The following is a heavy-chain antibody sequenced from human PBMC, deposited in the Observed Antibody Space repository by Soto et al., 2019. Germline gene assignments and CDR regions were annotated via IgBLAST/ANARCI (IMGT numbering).Heavy chain of an antibody. CDR2: IYYSGST. V-gene: IGHV4-59*08. J-gene: IGHJ3*02. CDR3: ARGDRLRSRAFDI. CDR1: GGSISSYY. Sequence: QVQLQESGPGLVKPAETLSLTCTVSGGSISSYYWSWIRQPPGKGLEWIGYIYYSGSTNYNPSLKSRVTISVDTSKNQFSLKLSSVTAADTAVYYCARGDRLRSRAFDIRGQGTMVTVSS. D-gene: IGHD4-17*01.